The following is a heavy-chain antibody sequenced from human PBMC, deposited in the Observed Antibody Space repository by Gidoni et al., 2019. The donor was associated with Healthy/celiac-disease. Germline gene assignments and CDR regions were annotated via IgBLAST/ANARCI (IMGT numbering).Heavy chain of an antibody. CDR2: ISWNCGSI. Sequence: EVQLVESGGGLVQPGRSLRLSCAASGFTFDDYAMHWVRQAPGKGLEWVSGISWNCGSIGYADSVKGRFTISRDNAKNSLYLQMNSLRAEDTALYYCAKDAPYCGGDCYPDCWGQGTLVTVSS. V-gene: IGHV3-9*01. CDR3: AKDAPYCGGDCYPDC. D-gene: IGHD2-21*02. CDR1: GFTFDDYA. J-gene: IGHJ4*02.